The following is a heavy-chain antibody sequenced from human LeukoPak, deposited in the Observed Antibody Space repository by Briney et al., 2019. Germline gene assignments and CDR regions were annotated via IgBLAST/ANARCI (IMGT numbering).Heavy chain of an antibody. CDR2: INPNSGGT. V-gene: IGHV1-2*02. J-gene: IGHJ6*03. CDR3: ARDRGEVATLYYYYYMDV. D-gene: IGHD5-24*01. Sequence: GASVKVSCKASGYTFTGYYMHWVRQAPGQGLEWMGWINPNSGGTNYAQKFQGRVAMTRDTSISTAYMELSRLRSDDTAVYYCARDRGEVATLYYYYYMDVWGKGTTVTVSS. CDR1: GYTFTGYY.